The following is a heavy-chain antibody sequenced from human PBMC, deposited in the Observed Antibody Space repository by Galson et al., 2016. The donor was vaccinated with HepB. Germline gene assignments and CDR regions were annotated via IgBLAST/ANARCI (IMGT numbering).Heavy chain of an antibody. J-gene: IGHJ4*02. CDR2: TSFDETNK. V-gene: IGHV3-30*18. D-gene: IGHD3-9*01. Sequence: SLRLSCAVSGFTFNSYWMSWVRQAPGKGLEWVAGTSFDETNKHYADSVKGRFTISRDNSKNTLYLQMNSLTSEDTAVYYCAKDRELQYFDWSMPWYWGQGTLVTVSS. CDR1: GFTFNSYW. CDR3: AKDRELQYFDWSMPWY.